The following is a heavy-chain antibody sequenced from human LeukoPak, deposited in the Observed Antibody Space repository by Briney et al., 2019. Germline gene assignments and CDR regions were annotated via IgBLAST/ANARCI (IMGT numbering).Heavy chain of an antibody. CDR1: GFTFSSYG. CDR2: IWYDGSNK. CDR3: ARDSQYYYDSSGLDY. J-gene: IGHJ4*02. V-gene: IGHV3-33*01. Sequence: PGRSLRLSCAASGFTFSSYGMHWVRQAPGKGLEWVAVIWYDGSNKYYADSVKGRFTISRDNSKNTLYLQMNSLRAEDTAVYNCARDSQYYYDSSGLDYWGQGTLVTVSS. D-gene: IGHD3-22*01.